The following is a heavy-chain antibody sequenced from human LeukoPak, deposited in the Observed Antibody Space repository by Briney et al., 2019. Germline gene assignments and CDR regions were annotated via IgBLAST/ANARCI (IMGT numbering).Heavy chain of an antibody. D-gene: IGHD3-22*01. J-gene: IGHJ5*02. CDR2: ISAYNGNT. CDR1: GYTFTSYG. CDR3: ARDRRITMIVVAVNWFDP. Sequence: SVKVSCKASGYTFTSYGISWVRQAPGQGLEWMGWISAYNGNTNYAQKFQGRVTMTTDTSTSTAYMELRSLRSDDTAVYYCARDRRITMIVVAVNWFDPWGQGTLVTVSS. V-gene: IGHV1-18*01.